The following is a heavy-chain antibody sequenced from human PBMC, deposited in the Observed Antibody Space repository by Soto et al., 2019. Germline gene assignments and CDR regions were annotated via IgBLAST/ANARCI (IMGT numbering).Heavy chain of an antibody. D-gene: IGHD6-19*01. CDR2: ISTYNGNT. J-gene: IGHJ4*02. CDR3: ARLTYSGWFQVWDY. CDR1: GYTFFSYG. V-gene: IGHV1-18*01. Sequence: ASVKVSCKASGYTFFSYGISWVRQAPGQGLEWMGWISTYNGNTNYAQKLQGRVTMTTDTSTSTAYMELRSLRSDDTAVYYCARLTYSGWFQVWDYWGQGTLVPVSS.